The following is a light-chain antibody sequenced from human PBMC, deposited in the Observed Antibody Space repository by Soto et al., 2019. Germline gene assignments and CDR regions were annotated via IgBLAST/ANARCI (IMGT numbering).Light chain of an antibody. V-gene: IGKV3-15*01. CDR2: GAS. J-gene: IGKJ3*01. Sequence: EIVMTQSPATLSVSPGERATLSCRASQSVSSNLAWYQQKPGQAPSLLIYGASTRATGIPARFSGSGSGTEFTLTISSLQSEDFAVYYCQQYNNWPGTFGPGTKVYIK. CDR1: QSVSSN. CDR3: QQYNNWPGT.